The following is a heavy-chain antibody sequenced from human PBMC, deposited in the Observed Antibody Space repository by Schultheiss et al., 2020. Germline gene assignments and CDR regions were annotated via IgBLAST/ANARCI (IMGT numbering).Heavy chain of an antibody. J-gene: IGHJ4*02. CDR1: GFTFSSYA. Sequence: GGSLRLSCAASGFTFSSYAMSWVRQAPGKGLEWVSAISGTGGSTYYADSVNGRFTISRDNSKNTLFLQMNRLRAEDTAVYYCAKDGRGTFDYWGQGTLVTVYS. V-gene: IGHV3-23*01. CDR2: ISGTGGST. CDR3: AKDGRGTFDY. D-gene: IGHD3-10*01.